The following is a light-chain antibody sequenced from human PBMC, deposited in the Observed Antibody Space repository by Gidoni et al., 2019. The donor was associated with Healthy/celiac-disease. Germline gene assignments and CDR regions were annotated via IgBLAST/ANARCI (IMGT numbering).Light chain of an antibody. V-gene: IGKV3-11*01. CDR2: DSS. CDR3: QQRSNWPPELT. Sequence: DIVLTQSPATLSLSPGERATLTCRASQSVRSYLDVYQQNPGQAPRHLIYDSSNRATGIPARFSGSGSGTDFTLTISSLEPEDFAVYYCQQRSNWPPELTFGGGTKVEIK. J-gene: IGKJ4*01. CDR1: QSVRSY.